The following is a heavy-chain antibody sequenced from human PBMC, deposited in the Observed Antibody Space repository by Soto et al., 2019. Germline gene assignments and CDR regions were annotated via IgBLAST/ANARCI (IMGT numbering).Heavy chain of an antibody. CDR1: GGPTVGYT. D-gene: IGHD5-12*01. J-gene: IGHJ4*02. V-gene: IGHV4-59*01. Sequence: SETLSLTSTAPGGPTVGYTWAGFRQPPGKGLEWIGYIYYSGSTNYNPSLKSRVTISVDTSKNQFSLKLSSVTAADTAMYYCARDLPSGNPDYWGQGTLVTVSS. CDR3: ARDLPSGNPDY. CDR2: IYYSGST.